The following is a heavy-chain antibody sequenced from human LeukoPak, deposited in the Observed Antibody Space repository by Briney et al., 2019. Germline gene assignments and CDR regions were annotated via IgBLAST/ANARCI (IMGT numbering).Heavy chain of an antibody. Sequence: PGGSLRLSCAASGFTFSSYWMSWVRQAPGKGLEWVANIKQDGSEKYYVDSVKGRFTISRDNSKKAIYLQMNSLSPEDTAVYYCARGPLPYPHIYYLFWSGFYNWGQGTLVTVSS. CDR1: GFTFSSYW. D-gene: IGHD3-3*02. J-gene: IGHJ4*02. CDR3: ARGPLPYPHIYYLFWSGFYN. CDR2: IKQDGSEK. V-gene: IGHV3-7*01.